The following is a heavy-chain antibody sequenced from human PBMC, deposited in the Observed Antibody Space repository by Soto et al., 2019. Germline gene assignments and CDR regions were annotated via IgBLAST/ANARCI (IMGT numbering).Heavy chain of an antibody. CDR1: GGTFSSYA. CDR3: ARGGYDILTGYPEHYYYYGMDV. D-gene: IGHD3-9*01. Sequence: QVQLVQSGAEVKKPGSSVKVSCKASGGTFSSYAISWVRQAPGQGLEWMGGIIPIFGTANYAQKFQGRVTITADESTSTAYMELSSRRTEDTAVYYCARGGYDILTGYPEHYYYYGMDVWGQGTTVTVSS. V-gene: IGHV1-69*01. CDR2: IIPIFGTA. J-gene: IGHJ6*02.